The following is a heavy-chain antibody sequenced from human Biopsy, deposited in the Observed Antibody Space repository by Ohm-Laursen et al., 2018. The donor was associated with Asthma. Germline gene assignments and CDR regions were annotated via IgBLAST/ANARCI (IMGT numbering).Heavy chain of an antibody. J-gene: IGHJ4*02. CDR3: AKEGVAGTHIED. V-gene: IGHV3-30*04. D-gene: IGHD6-19*01. CDR2: ISYDGSSI. CDR1: RFTYE. Sequence: SLRLSCAASRFTYEMHWVRQAPGKGLEWVAVISYDGSSIYYADSVKGRFTISRDNSKNTLSLQMNSLTAEDTAVYYCAKEGVAGTHIEDWGQGTLVAVSS.